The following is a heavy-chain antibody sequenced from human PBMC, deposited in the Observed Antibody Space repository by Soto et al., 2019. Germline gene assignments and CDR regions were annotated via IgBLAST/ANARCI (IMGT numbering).Heavy chain of an antibody. CDR1: GFTFSTYG. CDR3: ALQPRFGEVNY. CDR2: MWYDGSNK. V-gene: IGHV3-33*01. Sequence: QVQLVESGGGVVQPGRSLRLSCAASGFTFSTYGMLWVRQAPGKGLEWVTIMWYDGSNKYYADSVKGRFTISRDNSKNTLYLQMNSLRAEDTAAYYCALQPRFGEVNYWGQGTLVTVSS. D-gene: IGHD3-3*01. J-gene: IGHJ4*02.